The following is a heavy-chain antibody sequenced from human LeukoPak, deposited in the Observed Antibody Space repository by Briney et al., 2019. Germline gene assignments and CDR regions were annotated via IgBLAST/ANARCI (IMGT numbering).Heavy chain of an antibody. CDR1: GFTFSSYW. CDR2: IKQDGSEK. V-gene: IGHV3-7*01. D-gene: IGHD3-3*01. J-gene: IGHJ4*02. Sequence: GRSLRLSCAASGFTFSSYWMSWVRQAPGKGLEWVANIKQDGSEKYYVDSVKGRFTISRDNAKNSLYLQMNSLRAEDTAVYYCARDYEYYDFWSGFDYWGQGTLVTVSS. CDR3: ARDYEYYDFWSGFDY.